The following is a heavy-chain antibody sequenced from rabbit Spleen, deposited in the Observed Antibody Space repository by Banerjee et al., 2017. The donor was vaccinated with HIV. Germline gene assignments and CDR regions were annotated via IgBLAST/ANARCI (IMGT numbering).Heavy chain of an antibody. J-gene: IGHJ4*01. Sequence: QSLEESGGDMVKPGASLTLTCTASGFSFSTAYYICWVRQAPGKGLEWIGCIYPDNSGRTYYASWAKGRFTITRSTSLNTVTLQLNSLTAADTATYFCARGGGGWWAYFNLWGPGTLVTVS. D-gene: IGHD1-1*01. CDR3: ARGGGGWWAYFNL. CDR1: GFSFSTAYY. CDR2: IYPDNSGRT. V-gene: IGHV1S40*01.